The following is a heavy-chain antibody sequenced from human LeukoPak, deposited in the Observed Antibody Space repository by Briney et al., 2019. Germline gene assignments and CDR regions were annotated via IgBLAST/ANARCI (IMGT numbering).Heavy chain of an antibody. J-gene: IGHJ3*02. D-gene: IGHD3-22*01. CDR2: ITSESTYI. CDR3: ARDEFYDSSGYYYVDAFDI. V-gene: IGHV3-21*01. Sequence: PGGSLRLSCAASGFTFSTYNMIWVRQAPGKGLEWVSSITSESTYINYADSVKGRFTISRDNAKKSLYLQMNSLRVEDTAVYYCARDEFYDSSGYYYVDAFDIWGQGTMVTVSS. CDR1: GFTFSTYN.